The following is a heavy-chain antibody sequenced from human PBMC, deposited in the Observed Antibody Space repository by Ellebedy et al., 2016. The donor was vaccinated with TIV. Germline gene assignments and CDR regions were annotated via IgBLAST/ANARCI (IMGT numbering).Heavy chain of an antibody. CDR2: IKQDGSEK. J-gene: IGHJ4*02. D-gene: IGHD6-19*01. CDR3: ARDQWLRRAYYFDS. V-gene: IGHV3-7*01. Sequence: GESLKISCTASGFTFSNYWMTWVRQAPGKGLEWVANIKQDGSEKYYVDSVKGRFSISRDNAKSSLYVQMNSLTDEDTAVYYCARDQWLRRAYYFDSWGQGTLVTVSS. CDR1: GFTFSNYW.